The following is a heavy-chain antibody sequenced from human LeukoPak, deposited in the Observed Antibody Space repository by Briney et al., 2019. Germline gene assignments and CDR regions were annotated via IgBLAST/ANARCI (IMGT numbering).Heavy chain of an antibody. CDR2: VSDSGGST. D-gene: IGHD3-10*01. Sequence: GGSLRLSCGASGFTFSTYAMSWVRQAPGKGLEWVSSVSDSGGSTYYADSVKGRFTISRDNSKNTLYLQMNSLRAEDTAVYYCAKDREYYGSGSPFDYWGQGTLVTVSS. J-gene: IGHJ4*02. CDR1: GFTFSTYA. CDR3: AKDREYYGSGSPFDY. V-gene: IGHV3-23*01.